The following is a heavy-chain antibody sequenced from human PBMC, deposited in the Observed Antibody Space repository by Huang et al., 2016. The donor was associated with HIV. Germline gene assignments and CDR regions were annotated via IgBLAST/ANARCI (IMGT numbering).Heavy chain of an antibody. CDR1: GYSFTSYW. D-gene: IGHD6-19*01. Sequence: EVQLVQSGAEVKKPGESLKISCKGSGYSFTSYWIGWVRQMPGKGLAWRGIIYPGDSDTRYSPSFQGQVTISADKSISTAYLQWSSLKASDTAMYYCARLRVSSGWYRGDLDYWGQGTLVTVSS. CDR2: IYPGDSDT. CDR3: ARLRVSSGWYRGDLDY. J-gene: IGHJ4*02. V-gene: IGHV5-51*03.